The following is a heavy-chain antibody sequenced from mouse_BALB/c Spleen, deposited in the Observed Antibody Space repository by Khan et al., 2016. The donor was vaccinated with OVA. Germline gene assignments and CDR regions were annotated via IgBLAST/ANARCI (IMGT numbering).Heavy chain of an antibody. D-gene: IGHD1-1*01. CDR2: ISYSGNT. CDR1: GYSIASDYA. J-gene: IGHJ2*01. CDR3: PRVYGGDFNY. V-gene: IGHV3-2*02. Sequence: VQLQESGPGLVKPSQSLSLTCTVTGYSIASDYAWNWIRQFPGNKLEWMGFISYSGNTNYKPSLKSRISITRDTSKNQFFLPLNTVTSEDPATYYGPRVYGGDFNYWGQGTTRTVAS.